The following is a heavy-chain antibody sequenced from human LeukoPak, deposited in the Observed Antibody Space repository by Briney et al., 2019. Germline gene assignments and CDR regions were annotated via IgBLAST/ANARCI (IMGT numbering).Heavy chain of an antibody. CDR2: IYHSGNT. V-gene: IGHV4-30-2*01. Sequence: SETLSLTCTVSGGSISSGDYYWSWLRQPQGKGLEWIGYIYHSGNTYYNPSLKSRVTISVDRSNNQFSLKLSSVTVADTAVYYCARDRGWNYEGVVDSWGQGTLVTVSS. CDR3: ARDRGWNYEGVVDS. J-gene: IGHJ4*02. D-gene: IGHD1-7*01. CDR1: GGSISSGDYY.